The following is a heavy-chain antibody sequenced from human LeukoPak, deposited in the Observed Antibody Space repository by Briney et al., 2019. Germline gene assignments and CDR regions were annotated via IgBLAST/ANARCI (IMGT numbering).Heavy chain of an antibody. Sequence: SETLSLTCTVSGGSISSNHWSWIRHSPGKGLEWIAYISYSGCTNYNPSLKSRVTMSVDTSKNQFSLKVSSVTAADTAVYYCARHGGSWTFDYWGQGTLVTVSS. V-gene: IGHV4-59*08. CDR1: GGSISSNH. D-gene: IGHD1-26*01. CDR3: ARHGGSWTFDY. J-gene: IGHJ4*02. CDR2: ISYSGCT.